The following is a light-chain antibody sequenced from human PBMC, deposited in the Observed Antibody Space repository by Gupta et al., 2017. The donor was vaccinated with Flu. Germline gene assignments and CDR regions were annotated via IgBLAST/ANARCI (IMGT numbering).Light chain of an antibody. CDR2: TNT. V-gene: IGLV1-44*01. CDR1: NSNIGSNT. CDR3: AAWDDSRNGPV. Sequence: QSLLPQPPSASGPPGPRVIISCSGSNSNIGSNTVNWYQQLPGTAPRLLIYTNTRRPSGVPERFSGSKSGTAATLAISGLQAEDEADYYCAAWDDSRNGPVFGGGTKLTVL. J-gene: IGLJ3*02.